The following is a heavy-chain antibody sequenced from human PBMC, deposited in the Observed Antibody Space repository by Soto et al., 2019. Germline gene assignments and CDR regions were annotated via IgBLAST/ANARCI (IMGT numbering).Heavy chain of an antibody. CDR1: GFTFSSYA. CDR3: AKGGCGYSYGSDCAIDY. Sequence: GGSLRLSCAASGFTFSSYAMSWVRQAPGKGLEWVSAISGSGGSTYYADSVKGRFTISRDNSKNTLYLQMNSLRAEDTAVYYCAKGGCGYSYGSDCAIDYWGQGTLVTVSS. D-gene: IGHD5-18*01. CDR2: ISGSGGST. V-gene: IGHV3-23*01. J-gene: IGHJ4*02.